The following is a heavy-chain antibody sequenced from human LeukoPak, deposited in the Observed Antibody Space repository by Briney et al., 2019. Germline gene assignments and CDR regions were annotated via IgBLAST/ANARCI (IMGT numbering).Heavy chain of an antibody. CDR2: TYYRSKWYN. J-gene: IGHJ6*02. CDR1: GDSVSSNSAA. D-gene: IGHD6-13*01. Sequence: SQTLSLTCAISGDSVSSNSAAWNWIRQSPSRGLEWLGRTYYRSKWYNDYAVSVKSRITINPDTSKNQFSLQLNSVTPEDTAVYYCARDRAAAGTYYYYYYGMDVWAKGPRSPSP. V-gene: IGHV6-1*01. CDR3: ARDRAAAGTYYYYYYGMDV.